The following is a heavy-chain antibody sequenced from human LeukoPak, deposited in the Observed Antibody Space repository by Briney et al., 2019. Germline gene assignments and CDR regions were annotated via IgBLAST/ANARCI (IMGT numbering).Heavy chain of an antibody. V-gene: IGHV3-30*04. D-gene: IGHD1-7*01. CDR1: GFPFADYS. J-gene: IGHJ1*01. CDR2: MSFDGSFE. Sequence: PGGSLRLSCVASGFPFADYSLHWVRQAPGKGLEWVALMSFDGSFENFADSVKGRFTISRDTARNTLYLHMGSLGVEDSAVYYCAGVGETGTVTMELDLWGQGALVTVSS. CDR3: AGVGETGTVTMELDL.